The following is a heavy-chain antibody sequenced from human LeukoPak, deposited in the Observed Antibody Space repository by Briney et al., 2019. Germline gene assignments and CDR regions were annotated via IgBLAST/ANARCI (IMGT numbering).Heavy chain of an antibody. V-gene: IGHV3-30*18. D-gene: IGHD3-3*01. CDR1: GFTFSSYG. CDR3: AKDSPEWLLYYYFDY. CDR2: ISYDGSNK. J-gene: IGHJ4*02. Sequence: PGGSLRLSCAASGFTFSSYGMHWVRQAPGKGLEWVAVISYDGSNKYYADSVKGRFTISRDNSKNTLYLQMNSLRAEDTAVYYCAKDSPEWLLYYYFDYWGQGTLVTVSS.